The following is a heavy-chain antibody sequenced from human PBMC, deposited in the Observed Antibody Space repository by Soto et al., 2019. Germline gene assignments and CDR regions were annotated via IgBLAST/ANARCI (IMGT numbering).Heavy chain of an antibody. Sequence: SETLSLTCTFSGGSISSYYWSLIRQPPGKGLEWIGYIYYSGSTNYNPSLRSRVTISVDTSKNQFSLKLSSVTAADTAVYYCAREKRDHYDFWSGYYYGMDVWGQGTTVTVSS. CDR2: IYYSGST. J-gene: IGHJ6*02. CDR1: GGSISSYY. CDR3: AREKRDHYDFWSGYYYGMDV. V-gene: IGHV4-59*01. D-gene: IGHD3-3*01.